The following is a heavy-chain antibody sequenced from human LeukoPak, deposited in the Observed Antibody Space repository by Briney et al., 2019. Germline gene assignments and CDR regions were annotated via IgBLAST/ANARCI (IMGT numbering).Heavy chain of an antibody. CDR1: GFTFSSYA. CDR2: ISGSGGST. CDR3: GRVAPGGRHIDY. V-gene: IGHV3-23*01. D-gene: IGHD6-13*01. Sequence: PGGSLRLSCAASGFTFSSYAMSWVRQAPGKGLEWVSAISGSGGSTYYADSVKGRFTISRDNSKNTLYLQMNSLRAEDAAVYYCGRVAPGGRHIDYWGQGTLVTVSS. J-gene: IGHJ4*02.